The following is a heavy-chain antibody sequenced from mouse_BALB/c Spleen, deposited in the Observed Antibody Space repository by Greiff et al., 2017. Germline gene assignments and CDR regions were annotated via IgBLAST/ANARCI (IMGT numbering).Heavy chain of an antibody. V-gene: IGHV1-9*01. D-gene: IGHD1-1*01. CDR2: ILPGSGST. Sequence: VQLQQSGAELMKPGASVKISCKATGYTFSSYWIEWVKQRPGHGLEWIGEILPGSGSTNYNEKFKGKATFTADTSSNTAYMQLSSLTSEDSAVYYCARRESLYYGSSYGYWGQGTTLTVSS. J-gene: IGHJ2*01. CDR1: GYTFSSYW. CDR3: ARRESLYYGSSYGY.